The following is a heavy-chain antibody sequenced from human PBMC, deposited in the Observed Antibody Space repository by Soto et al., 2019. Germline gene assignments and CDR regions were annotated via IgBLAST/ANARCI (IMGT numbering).Heavy chain of an antibody. V-gene: IGHV3-73*01. CDR2: IRSKANSYAT. CDR1: GVTFSGSA. CDR3: TRVNDYGDYYYYYYYGMDV. J-gene: IGHJ6*02. Sequence: GGSLRLSCAASGVTFSGSAMHWVRQAFGKGLEWVGRIRSKANSYATAYAASVKGRFTISRDDSKNTAYLQMNSLKTEDTAVYYCTRVNDYGDYYYYYYYGMDVWGQGTTVTVSS. D-gene: IGHD4-17*01.